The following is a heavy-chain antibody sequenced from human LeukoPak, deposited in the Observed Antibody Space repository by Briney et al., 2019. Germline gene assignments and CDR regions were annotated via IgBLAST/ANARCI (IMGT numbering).Heavy chain of an antibody. J-gene: IGHJ4*02. CDR1: GFTFGDYA. D-gene: IGHD4-11*01. CDR2: IRSKAYGGTT. Sequence: GGSLRLSCTASGFTFGDYAMSWVRQAPGKGLEWVGFIRSKAYGGTTEYAASVKGRFTISRDDSKSIAYLQMSSLKTEDTVVYYCTRSNTGFDYWGQGTLVTVSS. V-gene: IGHV3-49*04. CDR3: TRSNTGFDY.